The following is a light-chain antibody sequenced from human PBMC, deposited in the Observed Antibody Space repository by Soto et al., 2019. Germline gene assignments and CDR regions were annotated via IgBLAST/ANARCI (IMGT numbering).Light chain of an antibody. Sequence: QSALTQPPSASGTPGQGVTISCSGSDSNIASNTVSWYQQLPGMTPKLLIYNNNQRPSGVPDRISGSKSGTSASLAISGLQSEDEADYYCASWDDSLSGVVFGGGTKLTVL. J-gene: IGLJ3*02. CDR1: DSNIASNT. CDR2: NNN. CDR3: ASWDDSLSGVV. V-gene: IGLV1-44*01.